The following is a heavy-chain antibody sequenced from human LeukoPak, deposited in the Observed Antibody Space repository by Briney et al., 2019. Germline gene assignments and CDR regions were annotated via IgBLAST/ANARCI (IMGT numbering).Heavy chain of an antibody. CDR2: ISGGGTTT. CDR3: AKEGSIGWLHYFDY. J-gene: IGHJ4*02. V-gene: IGHV3-23*01. Sequence: PGGSLRLSCAASGFTFRSYTMNWVRQAPGKGLEWVSTISGGGTTTYYADSVKGRFTISRDNSKNTLYLQMNSLRAEDTAVYYCAKEGSIGWLHYFDYWGQGTLLTVSS. CDR1: GFTFRSYT. D-gene: IGHD6-19*01.